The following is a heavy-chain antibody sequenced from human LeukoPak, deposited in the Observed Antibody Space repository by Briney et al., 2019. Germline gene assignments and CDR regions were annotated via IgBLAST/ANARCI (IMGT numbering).Heavy chain of an antibody. CDR2: IYTSGST. V-gene: IGHV4-61*02. Sequence: SETLSLTCTVSGGSISSGSYYWSWIRQPAGKGLEWIGRIYTSGSTNYNPSLKSRVTISVDTSKNQFSLKLSSVTPADTGVYYCASYKGKDAFDIWGQETMVSVSS. J-gene: IGHJ3*02. CDR3: ASYKGKDAFDI. CDR1: GGSISSGSYY. D-gene: IGHD3-10*01.